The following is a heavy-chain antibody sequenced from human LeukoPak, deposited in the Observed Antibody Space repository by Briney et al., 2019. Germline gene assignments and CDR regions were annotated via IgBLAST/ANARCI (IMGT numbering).Heavy chain of an antibody. CDR3: ARPVEMATSPFDY. CDR2: IYPDDSDT. J-gene: IGHJ4*02. Sequence: PGESLKISCKGSGYIFANYWIAWVRQMPGKGLEWMGIIYPDDSDTRYSPSFQGQVTISADKSIAAAYLQWSSLKASDTATYYCARPVEMATSPFDYWGQGTLVTVSS. CDR1: GYIFANYW. D-gene: IGHD5-24*01. V-gene: IGHV5-51*01.